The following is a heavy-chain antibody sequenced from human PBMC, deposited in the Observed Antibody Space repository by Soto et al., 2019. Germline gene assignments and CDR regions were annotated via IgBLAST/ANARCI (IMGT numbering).Heavy chain of an antibody. CDR1: GGTFSSYA. Sequence: QVQLVQSGAEVKKPGSSVKVSCKASGGTFSSYAISWVRQAPGQGLEWMGGIIPIFGTANYAQKFQGRVTITADESTSTAYMELSSLRSEDTAVYYCARSVGYCISTSCRYYFDYWGQGTLVTVSS. CDR2: IIPIFGTA. V-gene: IGHV1-69*12. CDR3: ARSVGYCISTSCRYYFDY. J-gene: IGHJ4*02. D-gene: IGHD2-2*01.